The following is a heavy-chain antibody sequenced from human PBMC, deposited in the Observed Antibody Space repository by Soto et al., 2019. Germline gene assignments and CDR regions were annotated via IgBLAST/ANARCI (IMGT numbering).Heavy chain of an antibody. J-gene: IGHJ3*02. D-gene: IGHD3-22*01. CDR2: INSDGSST. V-gene: IGHV3-74*01. Sequence: EVQLVESGGGLDQPGGSLRLSCAASGFTFSSYWMHWVRQAPGKGLVWVSRINSDGSSTSNADSVKGRFTISRDNAKNTLYLQMNSLRAEDTAVYYCAVIPRPGDGFDIWGQGTMVTVSS. CDR3: AVIPRPGDGFDI. CDR1: GFTFSSYW.